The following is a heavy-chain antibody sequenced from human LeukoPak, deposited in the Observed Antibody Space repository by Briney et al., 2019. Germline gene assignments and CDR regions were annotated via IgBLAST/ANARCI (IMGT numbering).Heavy chain of an antibody. V-gene: IGHV4-4*07. J-gene: IGHJ4*02. D-gene: IGHD5-18*01. CDR1: GGSISSYY. CDR3: AREDTAMVTPFDY. CDR2: IYTSGST. Sequence: PSETLSLTCTVSGGSISSYYWSWIRQPAGKGLEWIGRIYTSGSTNYNPSLKSRVTISVDKSKNQLSLKLSSVTAADTAVYYCAREDTAMVTPFDYWGQGTLVTVSS.